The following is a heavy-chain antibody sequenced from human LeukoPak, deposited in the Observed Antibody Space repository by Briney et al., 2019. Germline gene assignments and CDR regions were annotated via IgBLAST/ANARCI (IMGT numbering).Heavy chain of an antibody. CDR3: AKDGGATTTYYFDY. J-gene: IGHJ4*02. CDR1: GFTLSSYG. CDR2: IRYDGSNK. Sequence: PGGSLRLSCAASGFTLSSYGMHWVRQAPGKGLEWVAFIRYDGSNKYYADSVKGRFTISRDNSKNTLYLQMNSLRAEDTAVYYCAKDGGATTTYYFDYWGQGTLVTVSS. D-gene: IGHD1-26*01. V-gene: IGHV3-30*02.